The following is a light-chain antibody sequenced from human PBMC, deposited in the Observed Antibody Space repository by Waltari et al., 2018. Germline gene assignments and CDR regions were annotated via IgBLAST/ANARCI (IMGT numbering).Light chain of an antibody. CDR3: TSYTTSFTVV. Sequence: QSALTQPASVSGSPGQSITISCTGTSSDIGGYNYVSWFQQHPGRAPKLIIYGVNNRPSGISNRFSGSKSGNTASLTSSGLQAEDESHYYCTSYTTSFTVVFGGGTKLTVL. V-gene: IGLV2-14*03. CDR1: SSDIGGYNY. CDR2: GVN. J-gene: IGLJ2*01.